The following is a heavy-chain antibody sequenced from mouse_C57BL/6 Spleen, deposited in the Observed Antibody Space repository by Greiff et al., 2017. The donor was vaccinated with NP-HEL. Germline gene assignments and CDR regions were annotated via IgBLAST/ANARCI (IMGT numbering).Heavy chain of an antibody. J-gene: IGHJ4*01. D-gene: IGHD2-2*01. CDR2: IYPGSGNT. V-gene: IGHV1-66*01. Sequence: VKLQESGPELVKPGASVKISCKASGYSFTSYYIHWVKQRPGQGLEWIGWIYPGSGNTKYNEKFKGKATLTADTSSSTAYRQLSSLTSEDSAVYYCARDGLNYYAMDYWGQGTSVTVSS. CDR1: GYSFTSYY. CDR3: ARDGLNYYAMDY.